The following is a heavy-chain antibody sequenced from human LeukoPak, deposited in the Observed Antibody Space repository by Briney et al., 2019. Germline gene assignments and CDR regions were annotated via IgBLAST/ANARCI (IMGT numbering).Heavy chain of an antibody. CDR2: ISGSGGST. D-gene: IGHD3-3*01. J-gene: IGHJ3*02. CDR3: ALRSGFAKHAFDI. V-gene: IGHV3-23*01. CDR1: GFTFSSYA. Sequence: GGSPRLSCAASGFTFSSYAMSWVRQAPGKGLEWVSAISGSGGSTYYADSVKGRFTISRDNSKNTLYLQMNSLRAEDTAVYYCALRSGFAKHAFDIWGQGTMVTVSS.